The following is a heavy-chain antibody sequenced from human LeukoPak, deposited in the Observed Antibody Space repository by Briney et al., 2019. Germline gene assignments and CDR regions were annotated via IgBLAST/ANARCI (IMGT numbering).Heavy chain of an antibody. V-gene: IGHV3-30-3*01. CDR3: AKALSSMVTRGPPDY. J-gene: IGHJ4*02. CDR2: ISYDGSNK. D-gene: IGHD2-21*02. Sequence: GGSPRLSCAASGFTFSSYAMHWVRQAPGKGLEWVAVISYDGSNKYYADSVKGRFTISRDNSKNTLYLQMNSLRAEDTAVYYCAKALSSMVTRGPPDYWGQGTLVTVSS. CDR1: GFTFSSYA.